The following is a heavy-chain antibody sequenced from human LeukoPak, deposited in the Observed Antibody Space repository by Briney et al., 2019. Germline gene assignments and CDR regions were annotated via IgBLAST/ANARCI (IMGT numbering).Heavy chain of an antibody. D-gene: IGHD2-2*01. CDR1: GFTFSSYA. CDR2: ISGSGGST. CDR3: AKGGCSSTSCYRSDY. J-gene: IGHJ4*02. V-gene: IGHV3-23*01. Sequence: PGGSLRLSCAASGFTFSSYAMSWVRQAPGKGLEWVSAISGSGGSTYYADSVKGRFTISRDNSKNTLYLQMNSLRAEDTAVYYCAKGGCSSTSCYRSDYWGQGTLVTVSS.